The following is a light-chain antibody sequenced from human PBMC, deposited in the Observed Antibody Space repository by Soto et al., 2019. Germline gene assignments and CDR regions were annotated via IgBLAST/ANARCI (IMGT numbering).Light chain of an antibody. CDR3: NSYTSSSTLVV. CDR1: SSDVGAYNY. CDR2: DVS. Sequence: QSALTQPASVSGSPGQSITISCTATSSDVGAYNYVSWYQQHPGKAPKLMIYDVSNRPSGVSNRFSGSKSGNTASLTISGLQAEDEADYYCNSYTSSSTLVVFGGGTQLTVL. J-gene: IGLJ2*01. V-gene: IGLV2-14*03.